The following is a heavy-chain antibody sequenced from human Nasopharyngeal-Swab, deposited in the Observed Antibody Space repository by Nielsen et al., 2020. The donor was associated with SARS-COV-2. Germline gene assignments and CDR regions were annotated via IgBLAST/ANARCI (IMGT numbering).Heavy chain of an antibody. D-gene: IGHD4-17*01. Sequence: SETLSLTCAVYGGSFSGYYWSWIRQPPGKGLEWIGEINHSGSTNYNPSLKSRVTISVDTSKNQFSLKLSSVTAADTAVYYCATRAYGDHSFDYWGQGTLVTVSS. V-gene: IGHV4-34*01. J-gene: IGHJ4*02. CDR2: INHSGST. CDR3: ATRAYGDHSFDY. CDR1: GGSFSGYY.